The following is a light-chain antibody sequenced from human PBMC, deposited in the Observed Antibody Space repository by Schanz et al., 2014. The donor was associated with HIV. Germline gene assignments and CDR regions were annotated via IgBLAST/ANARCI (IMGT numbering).Light chain of an antibody. CDR3: QQYGSPPWT. Sequence: EVVLTQSPATLSLSPGDRATLTCRASQSVSSYLVWYQQKPGQPPRLLIYDSSNRAAGIPARFSGSGSGTDFTLTISSLEPEDYAVYYCQQYGSPPWTFGQGTKVEV. V-gene: IGKV3-11*01. J-gene: IGKJ1*01. CDR2: DSS. CDR1: QSVSSY.